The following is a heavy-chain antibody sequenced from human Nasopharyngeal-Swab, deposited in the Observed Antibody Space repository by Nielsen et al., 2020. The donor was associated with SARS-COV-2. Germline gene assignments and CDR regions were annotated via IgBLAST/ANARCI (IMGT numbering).Heavy chain of an antibody. J-gene: IGHJ6*02. CDR3: ARDRTPPFGMGYYYYGMDV. CDR2: ISYDGSNK. Sequence: MREGRGQGREGVAVISYDGSNKYYADSVKGRFTISRDNSKNTLYLQMNSLRAEDTAVYYCARDRTPPFGMGYYYYGMDVWGQGTTVTVSS. D-gene: IGHD3-16*01. V-gene: IGHV3-30*16.